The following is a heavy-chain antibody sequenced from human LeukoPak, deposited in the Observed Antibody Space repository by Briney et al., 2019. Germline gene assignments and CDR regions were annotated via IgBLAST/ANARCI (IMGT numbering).Heavy chain of an antibody. J-gene: IGHJ4*02. Sequence: GGSLRLSCAASGFTFSSYAMSWVRQAPGKGLEWVGRIKSKTDGGTTDYAAPVKGRFTISRDDSKNTLYLQMNSLKTEDTAVYYCTPFHYYDSSGYYEPYYFDYWGQGTLVTVSS. CDR1: GFTFSSYA. CDR3: TPFHYYDSSGYYEPYYFDY. CDR2: IKSKTDGGTT. D-gene: IGHD3-22*01. V-gene: IGHV3-15*01.